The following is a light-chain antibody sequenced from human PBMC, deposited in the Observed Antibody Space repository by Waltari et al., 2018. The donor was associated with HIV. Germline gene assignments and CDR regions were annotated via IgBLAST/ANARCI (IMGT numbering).Light chain of an antibody. J-gene: IGKJ2*01. Sequence: DIQMTQSPSSVSASVGDRVTITCRASQGTNNWVAWYQQKPGRAPKLLIYNAYRLQSGFPSRFSGSGSGTEFALTISSLQPEDFATYYCLQANSFPYTFGQGTKLEIK. V-gene: IGKV1-12*01. CDR3: LQANSFPYT. CDR2: NAY. CDR1: QGTNNW.